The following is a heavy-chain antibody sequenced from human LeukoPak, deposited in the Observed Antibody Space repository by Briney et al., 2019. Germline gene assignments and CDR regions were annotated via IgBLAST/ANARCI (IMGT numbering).Heavy chain of an antibody. J-gene: IGHJ4*02. D-gene: IGHD6-13*01. V-gene: IGHV3-30-3*02. CDR3: AKNSSWFDY. CDR1: EFTYSSYA. Sequence: PGGSLRLSCAASEFTYSSYAMHWVRQAPGKGLEWVAVISYDGSNKYYADSVKGRFTISRDNSKNTLYLQMNSLRAEDTAVYYCAKNSSWFDYWGLGTLVTVSS. CDR2: ISYDGSNK.